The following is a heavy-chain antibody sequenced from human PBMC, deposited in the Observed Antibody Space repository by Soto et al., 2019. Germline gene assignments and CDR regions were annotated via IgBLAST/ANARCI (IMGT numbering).Heavy chain of an antibody. D-gene: IGHD6-19*01. CDR2: ISASGGST. Sequence: TGGSLRLSCAVSGFTFSSYAMSWVRQAPGKGLEWVSGISASGGSTWYADSVKGRFTISRDNSKNTVYLQMNSLRVEDTAEYYCAKDYGEIAVAGTPFFDYWGQGTVVTVSS. V-gene: IGHV3-23*01. J-gene: IGHJ4*02. CDR3: AKDYGEIAVAGTPFFDY. CDR1: GFTFSSYA.